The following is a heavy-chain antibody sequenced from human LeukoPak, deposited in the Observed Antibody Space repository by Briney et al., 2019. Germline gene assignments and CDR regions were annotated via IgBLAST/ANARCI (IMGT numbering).Heavy chain of an antibody. CDR3: ARSIAAAGTNWFDP. CDR1: GGSISSHY. CDR2: VYYSGIT. D-gene: IGHD6-13*01. J-gene: IGHJ5*02. V-gene: IGHV4-59*11. Sequence: SETLSLTCTVSGGSISSHYWSWIRQPPGKGLEWIGYVYYSGITNYNPSLKSRVTISVDTSKNQFSLKLSSVTAADTAVYYCARSIAAAGTNWFDPWGQGTLVTVSS.